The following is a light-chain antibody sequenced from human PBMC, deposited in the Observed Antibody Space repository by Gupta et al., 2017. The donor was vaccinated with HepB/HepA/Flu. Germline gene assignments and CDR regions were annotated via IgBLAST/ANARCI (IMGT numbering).Light chain of an antibody. V-gene: IGKV2-30*01. Sequence: DVVLTQSPLSLPVTLGEPASISCRSSQSLVYNDGNTYLNWFQQRPGQSPRRLSYEVANRDSGVPDRVSGSGSATHFTLKISRVEAEDVGVYYCMQGTHWPPTFGQGTKVEIK. CDR3: MQGTHWPPT. CDR1: QSLVYNDGNTY. J-gene: IGKJ1*01. CDR2: EVA.